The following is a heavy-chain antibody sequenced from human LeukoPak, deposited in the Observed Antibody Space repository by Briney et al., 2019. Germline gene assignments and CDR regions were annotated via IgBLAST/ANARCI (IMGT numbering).Heavy chain of an antibody. CDR2: IYYSGST. D-gene: IGHD2-2*01. CDR3: ARETIQLASFDY. J-gene: IGHJ4*02. Sequence: ASETLSLTCTVSGGSISSSSYYWGWIRQPPGKGLEWIGSIYYSGSTYYNPSLKSRVTISVDTSKNQFSLKLSSVTAADTAVYYCARETIQLASFDYWGQGTLVTVSS. CDR1: GGSISSSSYY. V-gene: IGHV4-39*07.